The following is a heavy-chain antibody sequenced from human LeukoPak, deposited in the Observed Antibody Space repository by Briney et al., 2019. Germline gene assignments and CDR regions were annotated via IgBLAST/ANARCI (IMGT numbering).Heavy chain of an antibody. CDR3: AKDSAVAGTGFDY. J-gene: IGHJ4*02. CDR1: GFTFSSYG. Sequence: PGGSLRLSCAASGFTFSSYGMHWVRQAPGKGLEWVAVIWYDGSNKYYADSVKGRFTISRDNSKNTLYLQMNSLRAEDTAVYYCAKDSAVAGTGFDYWGQGTLVTVSS. D-gene: IGHD6-19*01. CDR2: IWYDGSNK. V-gene: IGHV3-33*06.